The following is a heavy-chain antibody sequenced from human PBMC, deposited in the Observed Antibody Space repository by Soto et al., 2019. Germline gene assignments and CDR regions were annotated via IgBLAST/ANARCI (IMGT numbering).Heavy chain of an antibody. Sequence: GESLKICCNSSGTRCSVYSIGWVRQMPGKGLEWMGIIYPGDSDTRYTTSFQGQVTISAAKSISTAYLQWSSLKASNTAIYYCARNDYNGNSVDYWGQGTLVTVS. CDR3: ARNDYNGNSVDY. J-gene: IGHJ4*02. D-gene: IGHD4-4*01. CDR1: GTRCSVYS. V-gene: IGHV5-51*01. CDR2: IYPGDSDT.